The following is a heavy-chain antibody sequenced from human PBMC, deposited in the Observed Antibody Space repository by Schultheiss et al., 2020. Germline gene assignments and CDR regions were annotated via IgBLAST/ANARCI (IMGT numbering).Heavy chain of an antibody. V-gene: IGHV3-30*18. Sequence: GGSLRLSCAASGFTFSSYGMHWVRQAPGKGLEWVAVISYDGSNKYYADSVKGRFTISRDNSKNTLYLQMNSLRAEDTAVYYCAKVGSPRGVPHYYYYGMDVWGQGTTVTVSS. CDR2: ISYDGSNK. J-gene: IGHJ6*02. D-gene: IGHD2-2*01. CDR1: GFTFSSYG. CDR3: AKVGSPRGVPHYYYYGMDV.